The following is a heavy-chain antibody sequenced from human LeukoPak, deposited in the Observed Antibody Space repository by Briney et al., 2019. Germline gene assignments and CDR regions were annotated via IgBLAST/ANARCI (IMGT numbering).Heavy chain of an antibody. CDR1: GYIFNNFG. V-gene: IGHV1-18*01. CDR3: TRDRVGGDLTGESLY. J-gene: IGHJ4*02. D-gene: IGHD1-14*01. CDR2: ISAFNGNT. Sequence: GASVKVSCKTSGYIFNNFGITWVRQAPGQGLEWMGWISAFNGNTVYTQKVQGRLTLTTDTSTGTAFMELRNLKSDDTGIYYCTRDRVGGDLTGESLYWGQGTLVTVS.